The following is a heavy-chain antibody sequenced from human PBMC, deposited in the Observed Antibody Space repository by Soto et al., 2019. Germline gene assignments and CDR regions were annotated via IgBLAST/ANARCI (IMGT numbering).Heavy chain of an antibody. V-gene: IGHV1-18*01. D-gene: IGHD3-9*01. CDR1: GYTFTSYG. CDR3: ARDTRRYYDILTGYSGFDY. CDR2: ISAYNGNT. J-gene: IGHJ4*02. Sequence: QVQLVQSGAEVKKPGASVKVSCKASGYTFTSYGISWVRQAPGQGLEWMGWISAYNGNTNYAKKLQGRVTMTTDTSTSTAYMELRSLRSDDTAVYYCARDTRRYYDILTGYSGFDYWGQGTLVTVSS.